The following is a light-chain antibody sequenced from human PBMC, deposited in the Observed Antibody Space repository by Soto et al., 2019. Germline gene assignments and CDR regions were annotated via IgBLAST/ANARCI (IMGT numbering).Light chain of an antibody. Sequence: EIVLTQSPGTLSLSPGERATLSCRASQSVSSNYLAWYQQKPGQAPRLLIYGVSSRATGIPDRFSGSGSGTDFTLTISRLEPEDFAVYYCQQYSSSPLTFGGGTKV. J-gene: IGKJ4*01. CDR2: GVS. CDR1: QSVSSNY. CDR3: QQYSSSPLT. V-gene: IGKV3-20*01.